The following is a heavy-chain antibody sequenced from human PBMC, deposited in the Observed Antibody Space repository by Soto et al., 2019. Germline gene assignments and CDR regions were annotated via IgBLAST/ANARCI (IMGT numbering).Heavy chain of an antibody. D-gene: IGHD4-4*01. Sequence: ESGPTLVNPTQTLTLTCTFSGFSLSTTGVGVGWIRLPPGKALDWLALIYWNDDKRYSPSLKSRLTITKDTSKNQVLLTMTNMDPVDTATYYCAHYDYNDFRAPGFDYWGQGTLVTVSS. CDR1: GFSLSTTGVG. CDR2: IYWNDDK. V-gene: IGHV2-5*01. J-gene: IGHJ4*02. CDR3: AHYDYNDFRAPGFDY.